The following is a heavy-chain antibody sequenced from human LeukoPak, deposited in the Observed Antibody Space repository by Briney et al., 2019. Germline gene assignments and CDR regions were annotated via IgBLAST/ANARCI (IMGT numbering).Heavy chain of an antibody. CDR3: ARENTRYSSSPGY. Sequence: VASVKVSCKASGYTFTGYYMHWVRQAPGQGLEWMGWINPNSGGTNYAQKFQGRVTMTRDTSISTAYMELSRLRSDDTAVYYCARENTRYSSSPGYWGQGTLVTVSS. J-gene: IGHJ4*02. V-gene: IGHV1-2*02. CDR1: GYTFTGYY. CDR2: INPNSGGT. D-gene: IGHD6-6*01.